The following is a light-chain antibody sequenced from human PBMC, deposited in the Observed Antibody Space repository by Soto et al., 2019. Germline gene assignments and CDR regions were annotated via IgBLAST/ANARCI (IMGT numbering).Light chain of an antibody. CDR1: NEHINYD. V-gene: IGLV4-69*01. CDR3: QTWGPGIRV. J-gene: IGLJ3*02. CDR2: LHSDGSH. Sequence: QSVLTQSPSASASLGASVKLTCTLSNEHINYDIAWHQQQPQKGPRCLMKLHSDGSHLKGDGIPDRFSGSSSGAERYLTISILQSEDEAHYYCQTWGPGIRVFGGGTKLSVL.